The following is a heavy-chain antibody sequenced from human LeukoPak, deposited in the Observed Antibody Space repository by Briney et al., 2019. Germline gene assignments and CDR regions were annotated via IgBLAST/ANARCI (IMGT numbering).Heavy chain of an antibody. D-gene: IGHD3-22*01. Sequence: SVKVSCKASGGTYSSYAISWVRQAPGQGLEWMGGIIPIFGTANYAQKFQGRVTITADESTSTAYMELSSLRPADMAVNYCARGAGAYDSSGYYSPGGQGTLVTVSS. CDR1: GGTYSSYA. CDR3: ARGAGAYDSSGYYSP. V-gene: IGHV1-69*13. J-gene: IGHJ5*02. CDR2: IIPIFGTA.